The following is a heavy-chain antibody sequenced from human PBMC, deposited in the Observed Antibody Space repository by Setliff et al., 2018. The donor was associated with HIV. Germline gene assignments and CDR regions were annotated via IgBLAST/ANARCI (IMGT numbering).Heavy chain of an antibody. CDR2: IGGSTGST. Sequence: GGSLRLSCAASGFAFDNYCMAWVRQAPGMGLEWVSAIGGSTGSTYYADSVKGRFTISTDNSKNTLYLQMNSLRAEDTAVYYCAKPLTQWGVSPYHYAVDVWGQGTTVTVSS. J-gene: IGHJ6*02. V-gene: IGHV3-23*01. D-gene: IGHD1-26*01. CDR3: AKPLTQWGVSPYHYAVDV. CDR1: GFAFDNYC.